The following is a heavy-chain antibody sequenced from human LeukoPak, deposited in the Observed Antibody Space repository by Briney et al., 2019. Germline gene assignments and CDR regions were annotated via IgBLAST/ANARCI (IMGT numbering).Heavy chain of an antibody. V-gene: IGHV3-23*01. D-gene: IGHD2-15*01. Sequence: PGGSLRLPCAASGFTFSSYAMSWVRQAPGKGLEWVSAISGSGGSTYYADSVKGRFTISRDNSKNTLYLQMNSLRAEDTAVYYCAKVVGWWEPTLRNFDYWGQGTLVTVSS. J-gene: IGHJ4*02. CDR3: AKVVGWWEPTLRNFDY. CDR2: ISGSGGST. CDR1: GFTFSSYA.